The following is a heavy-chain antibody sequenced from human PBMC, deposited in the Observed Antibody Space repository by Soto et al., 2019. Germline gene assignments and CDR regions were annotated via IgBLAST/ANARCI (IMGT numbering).Heavy chain of an antibody. J-gene: IGHJ5*02. D-gene: IGHD3-22*01. V-gene: IGHV3-30*18. CDR2: ISYDGSNK. Sequence: GGSRRRSWAASVFTCSTYGMHWVRQAPGKGLEWVTVISYDGSNKDYADSVKGRVTISRDNSKDTLYLQMNSLRAEDTAVYYCAKDIDSSGYYSNWFDPWGQGTLVTVPS. CDR1: VFTCSTYG. CDR3: AKDIDSSGYYSNWFDP.